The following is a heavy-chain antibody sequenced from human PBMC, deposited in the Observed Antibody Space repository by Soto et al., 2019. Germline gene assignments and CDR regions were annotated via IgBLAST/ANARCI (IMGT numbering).Heavy chain of an antibody. Sequence: SETLSLTCAVYGGSFSGYYWSWIRQPPGKGLEWIGEINHSGSTNYNPSLKSRVTISVDTSKNQFSLKLSSVTAADTAVYYCARRMDYGSGRGYYYYYYYMDVWGKGTTVTVSS. CDR1: GGSFSGYY. J-gene: IGHJ6*03. CDR2: INHSGST. V-gene: IGHV4-34*01. CDR3: ARRMDYGSGRGYYYYYYYMDV. D-gene: IGHD3-10*01.